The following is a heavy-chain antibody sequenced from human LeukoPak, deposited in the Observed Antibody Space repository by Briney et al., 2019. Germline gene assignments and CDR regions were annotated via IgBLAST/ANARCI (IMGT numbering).Heavy chain of an antibody. D-gene: IGHD5-18*01. CDR2: IQYDGSTK. CDR3: ARDPRGYSYPRDYYYMDV. CDR1: GFTFSDYG. Sequence: QAGGSLRLSCAASGFTFSDYGMHWVRQAPGKGLDWVAFIQYDGSTKSYADSVKGRFTISRDNAKNSLYLQMNSLRAEDTAVYYCARDPRGYSYPRDYYYMDVWGKGTTVTISS. V-gene: IGHV3-30*02. J-gene: IGHJ6*03.